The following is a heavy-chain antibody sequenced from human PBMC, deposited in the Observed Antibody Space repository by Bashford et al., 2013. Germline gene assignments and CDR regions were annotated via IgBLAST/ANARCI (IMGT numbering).Heavy chain of an antibody. CDR3: ARKYSSSWYQLGYYYYGMDV. V-gene: IGHV3-7*01. CDR1: GFTFSSYW. Sequence: GGPVRLSCAASGFTFSSYWMSWVRQAPGKGLEWVANIKQDGSXKYYVDSVKGRFYHLQRQRQELTVSANRTASRAEDTAVYYCARKYSSSWYQLGYYYYGMDVWGQGTTVTVSS. J-gene: IGHJ6*02. CDR2: IKQDGSXK. D-gene: IGHD6-13*01.